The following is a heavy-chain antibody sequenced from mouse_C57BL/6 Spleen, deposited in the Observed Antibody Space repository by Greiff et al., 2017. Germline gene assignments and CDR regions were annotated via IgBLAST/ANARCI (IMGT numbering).Heavy chain of an antibody. CDR2: INPSNGGT. Sequence: QVQLQQPGPELVKPGASVKLSCKATGYTFTSYWMHWVKQRPGQGLEWIGNINPSNGGTNYNEKFKSQATLTVDKSSSTAYMQLSSLTSEDSAVYYCARKESITTAGCAYWGQGTLVTVSA. J-gene: IGHJ3*01. CDR3: ARKESITTAGCAY. D-gene: IGHD1-1*01. CDR1: GYTFTSYW. V-gene: IGHV1-53*01.